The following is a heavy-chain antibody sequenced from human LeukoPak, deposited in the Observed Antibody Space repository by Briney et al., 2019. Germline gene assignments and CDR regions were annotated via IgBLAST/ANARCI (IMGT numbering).Heavy chain of an antibody. CDR2: ISGSGGST. D-gene: IGHD4-17*01. J-gene: IGHJ2*01. V-gene: IGHV3-23*01. Sequence: PGGSLRLSCAASGFTFSSYAMSWVRQAPGKGLEWVSAISGSGGSTYYADSVKGRFTISRDNSKNTLYLQMNSLRAEDTAVYYCASNPGYGDPTVYWYFDLWGRGTLVTVSS. CDR1: GFTFSSYA. CDR3: ASNPGYGDPTVYWYFDL.